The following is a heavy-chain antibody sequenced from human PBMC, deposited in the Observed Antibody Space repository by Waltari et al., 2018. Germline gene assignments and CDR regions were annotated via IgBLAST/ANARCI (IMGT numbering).Heavy chain of an antibody. CDR1: GFTFSSYW. CDR2: IKQDGSEK. V-gene: IGHV3-7*01. Sequence: EVQLVESGGGLVQPGGSLRLSCAASGFTFSSYWMSWVRQAPGNGLEWVANIKQDGSEKYYVDSVKGRFTISRDNAKNSLYLQMNSLRAEDTAVYYCARDRYHSSGWLIDYWGQGTLVTVSS. J-gene: IGHJ4*02. D-gene: IGHD6-19*01. CDR3: ARDRYHSSGWLIDY.